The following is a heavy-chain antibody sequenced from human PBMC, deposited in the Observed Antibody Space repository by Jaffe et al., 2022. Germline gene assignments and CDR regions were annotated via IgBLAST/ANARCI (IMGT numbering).Heavy chain of an antibody. J-gene: IGHJ3*02. D-gene: IGHD5-12*01. CDR3: ASPYSGYDHDAFDI. CDR1: GFTFSSYW. Sequence: EVQLVESGGGLVQPGGSLRLSCAASGFTFSSYWMSWVRQAPGKGLEWVANIKQDGSEKYYVDSVKGRFTISRDNAKNSLYLQMNSLRAEDTAVYYCASPYSGYDHDAFDIWGQGTMVTVSS. V-gene: IGHV3-7*01. CDR2: IKQDGSEK.